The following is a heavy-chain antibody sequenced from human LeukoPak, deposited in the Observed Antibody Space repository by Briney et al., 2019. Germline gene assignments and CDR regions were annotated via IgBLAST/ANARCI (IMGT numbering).Heavy chain of an antibody. J-gene: IGHJ4*02. CDR2: ISSSGSTI. CDR1: GFTFSSYE. D-gene: IGHD4-17*01. V-gene: IGHV3-48*03. CDR3: ARVPNYGDYVGTNY. Sequence: GGSLRLSCAASGFTFSSYEMNWVRQAPGKGLEGVSYISSSGSTIYYAGSVKGRFTISRDNAKNSLYLQMNSLRAEDTAVYYCARVPNYGDYVGTNYWGQGTLVTVSS.